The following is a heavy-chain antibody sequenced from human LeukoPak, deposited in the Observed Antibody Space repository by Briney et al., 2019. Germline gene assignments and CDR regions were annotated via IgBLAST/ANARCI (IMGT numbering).Heavy chain of an antibody. CDR1: GFTFSSYA. CDR2: ISGSGGST. CDR3: AKGGYTVGALRYYYYYGMDV. V-gene: IGHV3-23*01. Sequence: PGGSLRLSCAASGFTFSSYAMSWVRQAPGKGREWVSAISGSGGSTYYADSVKGRFTISRDNSKNTLYLQMNSLRAEDTAVYYCAKGGYTVGALRYYYYYGMDVWGQGTTVTVSS. J-gene: IGHJ6*02. D-gene: IGHD1-26*01.